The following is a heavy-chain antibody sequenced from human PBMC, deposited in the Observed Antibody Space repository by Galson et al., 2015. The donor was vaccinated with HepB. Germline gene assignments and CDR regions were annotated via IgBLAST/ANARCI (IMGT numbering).Heavy chain of an antibody. J-gene: IGHJ4*02. D-gene: IGHD3-22*01. CDR3: AKDFGDSSGRGVAY. CDR2: IKEDGSVK. Sequence: SLRLSCAASGLTFSSYWMSWVRRAPGKGLEWVAHIKEDGSVKQYVDSVRSRFTISRDNTKNSLYLQMNSLRAEDTALYYCAKDFGDSSGRGVAYWGQGTLVTVSS. CDR1: GLTFSSYW. V-gene: IGHV3-7*03.